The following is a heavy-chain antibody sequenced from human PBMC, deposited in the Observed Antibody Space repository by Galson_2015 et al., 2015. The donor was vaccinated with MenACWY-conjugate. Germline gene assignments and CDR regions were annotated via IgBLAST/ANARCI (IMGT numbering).Heavy chain of an antibody. J-gene: IGHJ6*02. CDR3: ARVQIEVLLWFGELSYTGGMDV. V-gene: IGHV3-30*03. D-gene: IGHD3-10*01. CDR2: ISYDGSNK. CDR1: GFTVSSNY. Sequence: SLRLSCAASGFTVSSNYMHWVRQAPGKGLEWVAVISYDGSNKYYADSVKGRFTISRDNSKNTLYLQMNSLRAEDTAVYYCARVQIEVLLWFGELSYTGGMDVWGQGTTVTVSS.